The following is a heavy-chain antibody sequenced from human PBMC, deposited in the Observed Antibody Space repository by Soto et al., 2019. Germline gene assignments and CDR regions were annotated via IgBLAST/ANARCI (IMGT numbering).Heavy chain of an antibody. D-gene: IGHD6-13*01. CDR1: GFTFIDYY. J-gene: IGHJ4*02. CDR2: ISSTSRHT. V-gene: IGHV3-11*06. Sequence: QVHLVESGGGLVKPGGSLRLSCAASGFTFIDYYVTWIRLAPWKGLEWLSYISSTSRHTDYADSVKGRFTISRDNANNSLYLQMDSLRVDDTAVYFCARAASAAGSRYFDYWGQGALVTVSS. CDR3: ARAASAAGSRYFDY.